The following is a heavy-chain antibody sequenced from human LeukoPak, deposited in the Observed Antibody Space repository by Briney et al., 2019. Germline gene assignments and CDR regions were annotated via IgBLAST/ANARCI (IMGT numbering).Heavy chain of an antibody. CDR2: INPHSGNT. CDR1: GYTFTSYD. Sequence: ASVKVSCKASGYTFTSYDINWVRQATGHGLEWMGWINPHSGNTGYSQNFQGRVIMTSNTSTNTTYMELNGLTSEDTAVYFCARDRRLFTAPAAKGWLDPWGQGTLVSVSS. D-gene: IGHD6-25*01. V-gene: IGHV1-8*01. CDR3: ARDRRLFTAPAAKGWLDP. J-gene: IGHJ5*02.